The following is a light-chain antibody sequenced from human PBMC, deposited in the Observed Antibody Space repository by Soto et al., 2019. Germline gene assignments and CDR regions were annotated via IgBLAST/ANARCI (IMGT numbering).Light chain of an antibody. CDR3: CPYAGTYSYV. J-gene: IGLJ1*01. CDR1: SSDVGAYNY. V-gene: IGLV2-11*01. Sequence: ALTQPRSVSGSPGQSVTISCTGTSSDVGAYNYVSWYQQHPGKAPKFMIYDVSKRPSGVPDRFSGSKSGNTASLTISGLQAEDEADYYCCPYAGTYSYVFGTGTKVTVL. CDR2: DVS.